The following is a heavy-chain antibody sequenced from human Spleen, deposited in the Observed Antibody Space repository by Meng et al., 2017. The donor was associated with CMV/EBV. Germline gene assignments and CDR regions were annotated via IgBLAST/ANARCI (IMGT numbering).Heavy chain of an antibody. J-gene: IGHJ4*02. V-gene: IGHV3-30*03. CDR2: MSYDGSKK. D-gene: IGHD3-22*01. Sequence: SGFNFRIYAMHWVRQAPGKGLEWVAVMSYDGSKKDYSDSVKGRVTISRDNSKNTLYLQLNSLRPEDTAAYYCARGRFSEDSSNYCDLWGQGTLVTVSS. CDR3: ARGRFSEDSSNYCDL. CDR1: GFNFRIYA.